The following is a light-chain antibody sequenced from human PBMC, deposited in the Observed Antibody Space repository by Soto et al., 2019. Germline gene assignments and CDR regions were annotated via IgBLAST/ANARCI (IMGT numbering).Light chain of an antibody. CDR2: RNS. CDR1: SSNIGRNT. V-gene: IGLV1-44*01. J-gene: IGLJ2*01. CDR3: AVWDDNLRAVV. Sequence: QSGLTQPPTASGTPGQRIIISCSGSSSNIGRNTVNWYQYLPGTAPKVLIYRNSHRPSGVPDRFSGSQSGSSASLAIDGLQSEDEADYSCAVWDDNLRAVVFGGGTKLTVL.